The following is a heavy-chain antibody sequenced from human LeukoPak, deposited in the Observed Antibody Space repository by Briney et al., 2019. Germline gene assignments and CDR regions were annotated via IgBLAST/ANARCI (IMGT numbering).Heavy chain of an antibody. D-gene: IGHD1-1*01. CDR3: ARDSLEGYYYYMDV. V-gene: IGHV1-2*02. Sequence: ASVKVSCKASGYTFTGYYMHWVRQAPGQGLEWMGWINPNSGGTNYAQKLQGRVTMTTDTSTSTAYMELRSLRSDDTAVYYCARDSLEGYYYYMDVWGKGTTVTVSS. CDR1: GYTFTGYY. J-gene: IGHJ6*03. CDR2: INPNSGGT.